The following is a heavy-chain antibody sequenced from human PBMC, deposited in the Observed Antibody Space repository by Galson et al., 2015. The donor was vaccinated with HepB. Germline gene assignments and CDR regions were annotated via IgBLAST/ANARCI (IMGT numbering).Heavy chain of an antibody. J-gene: IGHJ6*03. D-gene: IGHD4-17*01. V-gene: IGHV7-4-1*02. CDR1: GYTFTSYA. Sequence: SVKVSCKASGYTFTSYAMNWVRQAPGQGLEWMGWVNTNTGNPTYAQGFTGRFVFSLDTSVSTAYLQISSLKAEDTAVYYCAVGTTTVTTRYYYYYYYMDVWGKGTTVTVSS. CDR3: AVGTTTVTTRYYYYYYYMDV. CDR2: VNTNTGNP.